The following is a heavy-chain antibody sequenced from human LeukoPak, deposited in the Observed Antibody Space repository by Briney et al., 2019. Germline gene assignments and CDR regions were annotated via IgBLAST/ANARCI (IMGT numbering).Heavy chain of an antibody. CDR3: ARHSSGYYYSY. Sequence: SETLSLTCTVSGGSISSSSYYWGWIRQPPGKGLEWIGSIYYSGSTYYNPSLNSRVTISVDTSKNQFSLKLSSVTAADTAVYYCARHSSGYYYSYWGQGTLVTVSS. CDR2: IYYSGST. CDR1: GGSISSSSYY. V-gene: IGHV4-39*01. J-gene: IGHJ4*02. D-gene: IGHD3-22*01.